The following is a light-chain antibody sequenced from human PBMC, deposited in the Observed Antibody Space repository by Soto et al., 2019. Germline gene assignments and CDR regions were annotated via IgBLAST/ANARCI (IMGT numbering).Light chain of an antibody. Sequence: IVMTQTPLSLSVTPGQSASISCKYSQRLLHSDGKTYLYWYLQKPGKAPRLLIYEVSNRFSGVPDRFSGSGSGKECALKISRLEAEDVGDYFCMQNFSLYTFGEGTKLEI. CDR3: MQNFSLYT. V-gene: IGKV2D-29*01. CDR1: QRLLHSDGKTY. CDR2: EVS. J-gene: IGKJ2*01.